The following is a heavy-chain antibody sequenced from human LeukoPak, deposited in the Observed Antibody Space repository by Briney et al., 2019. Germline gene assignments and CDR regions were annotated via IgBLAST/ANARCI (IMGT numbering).Heavy chain of an antibody. V-gene: IGHV3-30*18. CDR2: ISYDGSNK. CDR1: GFTFSSYG. Sequence: GGSPRLSCAASGFTFSSYGMHWVRQAPGKGLEWVAVISYDGSNKYYADSVKGRFTISRDNSKNTLYLQMNSLRAEDTAVYYCAKDLSSSWYPNLSYYYYGMDVWGQGTTVTVSS. CDR3: AKDLSSSWYPNLSYYYYGMDV. D-gene: IGHD6-13*01. J-gene: IGHJ6*02.